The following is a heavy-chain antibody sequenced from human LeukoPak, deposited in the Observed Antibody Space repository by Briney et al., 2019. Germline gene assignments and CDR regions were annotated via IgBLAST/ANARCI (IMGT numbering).Heavy chain of an antibody. Sequence: SVKVSCKASGGTFSSYAISWVRQAPGQGLEWMGRLIPILGIANYAQKFQGRVTITADKSTSTAYMELSSLRSEDTAVYYCARDCSRYCSSTRCCFRSNWFDPWGQGTLVTVSS. V-gene: IGHV1-69*04. D-gene: IGHD2-2*01. CDR1: GGTFSSYA. CDR3: ARDCSRYCSSTRCCFRSNWFDP. CDR2: LIPILGIA. J-gene: IGHJ5*02.